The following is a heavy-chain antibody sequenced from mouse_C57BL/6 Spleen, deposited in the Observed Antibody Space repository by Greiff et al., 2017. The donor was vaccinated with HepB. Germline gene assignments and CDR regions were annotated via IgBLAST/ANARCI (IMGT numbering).Heavy chain of an antibody. J-gene: IGHJ2*01. V-gene: IGHV1-75*01. Sequence: QVQLQQSGPELVKPGASVKISCKASGYTFTDYYINWVKQRPGQGLEWIGWIFPGSGSTYYNEKFKGKATLTVDKSSSTAYMLLSSLTSEDSAVYCGGPGDRSGPFDYWGQGTTLTVSS. CDR3: GPGDRSGPFDY. D-gene: IGHD1-3*01. CDR2: IFPGSGST. CDR1: GYTFTDYY.